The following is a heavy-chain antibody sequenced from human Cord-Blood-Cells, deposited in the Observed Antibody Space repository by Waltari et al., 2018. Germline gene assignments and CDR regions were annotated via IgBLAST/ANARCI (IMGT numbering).Heavy chain of an antibody. Sequence: QVQLVQSGAEVKKPGSSVTVSCKASGGTFSSYAISWVRQAPGQGLEWMGGVIPIFGTANYAQKFQGRVTITADESTSTAYMELSSLRSEDTAVYYCARDRVADYGDYWFDPWGQGTLVTVSS. CDR1: GGTFSSYA. CDR3: ARDRVADYGDYWFDP. CDR2: VIPIFGTA. V-gene: IGHV1-69*01. J-gene: IGHJ5*02. D-gene: IGHD4-17*01.